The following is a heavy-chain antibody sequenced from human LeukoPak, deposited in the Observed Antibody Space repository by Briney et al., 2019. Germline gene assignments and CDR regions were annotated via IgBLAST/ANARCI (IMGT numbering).Heavy chain of an antibody. CDR1: GFTFNTYA. V-gene: IGHV3-23*01. Sequence: GGSLRLSCAASGFTFNTYAMSWVRQAPGKGLEWVSSISGSGGSTYYADSVKGRFTISRDNSNNTLYLQINSLRAEDTAVYYCAKTRVQWLVLVAFDIWGQGTMVTVSS. CDR2: ISGSGGST. D-gene: IGHD6-19*01. CDR3: AKTRVQWLVLVAFDI. J-gene: IGHJ3*02.